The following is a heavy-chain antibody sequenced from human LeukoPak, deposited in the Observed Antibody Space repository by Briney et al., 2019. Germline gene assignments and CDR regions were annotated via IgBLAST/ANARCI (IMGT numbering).Heavy chain of an antibody. V-gene: IGHV4-34*01. CDR2: INHSGST. J-gene: IGHJ5*02. Sequence: PSETLSLTCAVYGGSFSGYYWSWIRQPPGKGLEWIGEINHSGSTNYNPSLKSRVTISVDTSKNQFSLKLSSVTAADTAVYYCASMPRRQPLRWGLELRFVDWFDPWGQGTLVTVSS. D-gene: IGHD1-7*01. CDR1: GGSFSGYY. CDR3: ASMPRRQPLRWGLELRFVDWFDP.